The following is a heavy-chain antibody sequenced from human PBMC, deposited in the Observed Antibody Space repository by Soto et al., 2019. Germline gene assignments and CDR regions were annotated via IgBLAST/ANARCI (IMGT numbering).Heavy chain of an antibody. Sequence: LSLTCAVSGYSIRNGYYWGWIRQPPGKGLEWIGTIYHSGSTYYNPSLKSRVTISVDASENHFSLKLSSVTAAYPAVYYCARVGPYCGGDCYAPPPGGQGTLVTVTS. V-gene: IGHV4-38-2*01. CDR2: IYHSGST. D-gene: IGHD2-21*02. CDR1: GYSIRNGYY. CDR3: ARVGPYCGGDCYAPPP. J-gene: IGHJ5*02.